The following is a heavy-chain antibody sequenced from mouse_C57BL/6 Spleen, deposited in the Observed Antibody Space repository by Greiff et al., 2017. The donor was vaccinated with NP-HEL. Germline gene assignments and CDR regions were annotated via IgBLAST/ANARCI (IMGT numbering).Heavy chain of an antibody. CDR1: GYTFTGYW. CDR2: ILPGSGST. V-gene: IGHV1-9*01. Sequence: VQLQQSGAELMKPGASVKLSCKATGYTFTGYWIEWVKQRPGHGLEWIGEILPGSGSTNYTEKFKGKATFTADTSSNTAYMQLSSLTTEDSAIYYCGREELPWGQGTSVTVSS. CDR3: GREELP. J-gene: IGHJ4*01.